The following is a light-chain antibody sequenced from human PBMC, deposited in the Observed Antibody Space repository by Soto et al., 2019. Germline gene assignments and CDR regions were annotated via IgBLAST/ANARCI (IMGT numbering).Light chain of an antibody. CDR1: QTISSW. J-gene: IGKJ5*01. V-gene: IGKV1-5*03. CDR2: KAS. Sequence: DIKMPPSPSPLSGPFGDSVTITCRASQTISSWLAWYQQKPGKAPKLLIYKASTLKSGVPSRFRGSGSGTEFTLTISSLQPDDSETYYCQQCNRYPITFGQGTRVEIK. CDR3: QQCNRYPIT.